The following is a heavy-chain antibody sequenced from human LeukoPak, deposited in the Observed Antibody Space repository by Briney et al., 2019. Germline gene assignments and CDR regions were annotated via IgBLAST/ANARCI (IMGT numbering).Heavy chain of an antibody. CDR1: GFTFSNLW. CDR2: IKQDGSEK. CDR3: ARMRGAFDI. Sequence: GGSLRLSCAASGFTFSNLWMSWVRQAPGKGLEWVANIKQDGSEKYYVDSVKGRFTISRDNAKNSLYLQMDSLRAEDTAVYYCARMRGAFDIWGQGTMVTVSS. V-gene: IGHV3-7*01. D-gene: IGHD3-10*01. J-gene: IGHJ3*02.